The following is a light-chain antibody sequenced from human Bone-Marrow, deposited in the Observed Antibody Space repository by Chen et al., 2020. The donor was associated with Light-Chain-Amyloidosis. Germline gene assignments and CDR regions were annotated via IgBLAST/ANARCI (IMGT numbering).Light chain of an antibody. J-gene: IGKJ1*01. V-gene: IGKV3-15*01. Sequence: EIVMTHSPATLSVSPGERATLSCRASQRVSSNLAWYQQEPGQAPRLLIYGASTRATGNPARFSGSGSGTEFTLTISSLQSEDFAVYYCQQYNDWPSWTFGQGTKVEIK. CDR1: QRVSSN. CDR3: QQYNDWPSWT. CDR2: GAS.